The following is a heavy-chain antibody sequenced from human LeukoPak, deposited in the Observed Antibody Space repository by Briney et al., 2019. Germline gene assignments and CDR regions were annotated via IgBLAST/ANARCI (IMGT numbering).Heavy chain of an antibody. CDR3: AREKVGLGSSALHYYYYYYMDV. Sequence: GASVKVSCKASGYTFTGYYMHWVRQAPGQGLEWMGWINPNSGGTNYAQKFQGRVTMTRDTSISTAYMELSSLRSEDTAVYYCAREKVGLGSSALHYYYYYYMDVWGKGTTVTVSS. CDR2: INPNSGGT. V-gene: IGHV1-2*02. D-gene: IGHD6-6*01. J-gene: IGHJ6*03. CDR1: GYTFTGYY.